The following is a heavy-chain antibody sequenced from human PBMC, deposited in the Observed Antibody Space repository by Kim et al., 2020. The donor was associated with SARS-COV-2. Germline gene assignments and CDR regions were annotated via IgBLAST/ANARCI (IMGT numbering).Heavy chain of an antibody. J-gene: IGHJ3*02. CDR1: GFTFSSYG. CDR2: IWYDGSNK. Sequence: GGSLRLSCAASGFTFSSYGMHWVRQAPGKGLEWVAVIWYDGSNKYYADSVKGRFTISRDNSKNTLYLQMNSLRAEDTAVYYCASSLLPTIPTTAYCGGDCWAFDIWGQGTMVTVSS. D-gene: IGHD2-21*02. CDR3: ASSLLPTIPTTAYCGGDCWAFDI. V-gene: IGHV3-33*01.